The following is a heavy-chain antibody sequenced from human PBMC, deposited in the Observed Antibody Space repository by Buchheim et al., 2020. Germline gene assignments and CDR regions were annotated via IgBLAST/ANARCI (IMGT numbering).Heavy chain of an antibody. CDR1: GFTFSSYA. CDR3: ARDLYCSSTSCYYGMDV. Sequence: QVQLVESGGGVVQPGRSLRLSCAASGFTFSSYAMHWVRQAPGKGLEWVAVISYDGSNKYYADSVKGRFIISRDNSKNTLYLQMNSLRAEDTAVYYCARDLYCSSTSCYYGMDVWGQGTT. J-gene: IGHJ6*02. V-gene: IGHV3-30-3*01. CDR2: ISYDGSNK. D-gene: IGHD2-2*01.